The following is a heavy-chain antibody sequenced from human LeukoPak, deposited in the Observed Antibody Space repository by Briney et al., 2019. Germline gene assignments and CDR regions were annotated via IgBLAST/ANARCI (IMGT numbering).Heavy chain of an antibody. D-gene: IGHD6-6*01. CDR3: ARDPGAARPIDY. CDR2: IDSSTSYI. V-gene: IGHV3-21*01. J-gene: IGHJ4*02. Sequence: GGSLRLSCAASGFTFTSYSMNWVRQAPGKGLEWVSSIDSSTSYIYYADSVQGRFTISRDNAKDSVYLQMNSLRAEDTAVYYCARDPGAARPIDYRGQGTLVTVSS. CDR1: GFTFTSYS.